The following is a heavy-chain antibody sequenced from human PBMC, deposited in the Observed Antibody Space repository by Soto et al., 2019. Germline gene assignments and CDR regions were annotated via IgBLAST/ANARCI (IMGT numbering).Heavy chain of an antibody. V-gene: IGHV1-69*06. J-gene: IGHJ6*02. Sequence: SSVKVSCKASGGTFSSYAISWVRQAPGQGLEWMGGIIPIFGTANYAQKFQGRVTITADKSTSTAYMELSSLRSEDTAVYYCARDYNRYYNYGMDVWGQGTTVTVSS. CDR2: IIPIFGTA. CDR3: ARDYNRYYNYGMDV. CDR1: GGTFSSYA. D-gene: IGHD1-1*01.